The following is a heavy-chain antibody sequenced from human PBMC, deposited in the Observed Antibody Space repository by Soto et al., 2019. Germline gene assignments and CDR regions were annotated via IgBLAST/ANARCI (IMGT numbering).Heavy chain of an antibody. D-gene: IGHD3-22*01. Sequence: EVQLVESGGGLVQPGGSLRLSCSVSGFTLSDHYIDWVGQAPGKGLEWVGRSRNQANGYSTIYAASVKGRFTTSRDESKNLVYLQMESLRTEDTAVYYCVRDTYFSDSSSYTRCFDFWGQGALVTVSS. J-gene: IGHJ4*02. CDR3: VRDTYFSDSSSYTRCFDF. CDR1: GFTLSDHY. CDR2: SRNQANGYST. V-gene: IGHV3-72*01.